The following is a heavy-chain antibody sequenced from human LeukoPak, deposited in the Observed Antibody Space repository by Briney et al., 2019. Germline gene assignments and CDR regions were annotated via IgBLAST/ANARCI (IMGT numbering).Heavy chain of an antibody. CDR3: AKGGNPGYCSGGSCRFDY. J-gene: IGHJ4*02. Sequence: PGGSLRLSCAASGFTFSSYAMSWVRQARGKGLEWVSAISGSGGSTYYADSVKGRFTISRDNSKNTLYLQMNSLRAEDTAVYYCAKGGNPGYCSGGSCRFDYWGQGTLVTVSS. CDR1: GFTFSSYA. D-gene: IGHD2-15*01. CDR2: ISGSGGST. V-gene: IGHV3-23*01.